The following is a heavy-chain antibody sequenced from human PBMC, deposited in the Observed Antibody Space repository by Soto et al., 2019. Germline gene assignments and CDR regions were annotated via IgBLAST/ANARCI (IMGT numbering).Heavy chain of an antibody. D-gene: IGHD6-19*01. CDR2: IYYSGST. Sequence: SETLSLTCTVSGGSISSYYWSWIRQPPGKGLEWIGSIYYSGSTNYNPSLKSRVTISVDTSKNQFSLKLSSVTAADTAVYYCARPLYSSGWYVNYFDYWGQGTLVTVSS. CDR3: ARPLYSSGWYVNYFDY. CDR1: GGSISSYY. J-gene: IGHJ4*02. V-gene: IGHV4-59*08.